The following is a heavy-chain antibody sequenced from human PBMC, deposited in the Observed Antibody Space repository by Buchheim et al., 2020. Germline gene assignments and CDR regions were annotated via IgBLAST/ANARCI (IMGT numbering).Heavy chain of an antibody. CDR3: ARGGYCSGGSCYRLRAMVPYFDY. CDR2: INHSGST. V-gene: IGHV4-34*01. D-gene: IGHD2-15*01. J-gene: IGHJ4*02. CDR1: GGSFSGYY. Sequence: QVQLQQWGAGLLKPSETLSLTCAVYGGSFSGYYWSWIRQPPGKGLEWIGEINHSGSTNYNPSLKSRVTISVDTSKNQFSLKLSSVTAADTAVYYCARGGYCSGGSCYRLRAMVPYFDYWGQGTL.